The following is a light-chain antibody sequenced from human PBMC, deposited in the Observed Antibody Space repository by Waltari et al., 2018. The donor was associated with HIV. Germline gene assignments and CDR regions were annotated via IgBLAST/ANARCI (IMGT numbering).Light chain of an antibody. J-gene: IGKJ1*01. CDR1: PSVCSTSNKKSY. CDR3: QQYYITPPT. Sequence: DVVMTQSPDALKGSLGERVTINCKSSPSVCSTSNKKSYLAWYQQRPGQTPNLLVYCATTRVSGVPARFSGSGSGTDFTLTINNLQAEDAAIYYCQQYYITPPTFGQGTKVEI. V-gene: IGKV4-1*01. CDR2: CAT.